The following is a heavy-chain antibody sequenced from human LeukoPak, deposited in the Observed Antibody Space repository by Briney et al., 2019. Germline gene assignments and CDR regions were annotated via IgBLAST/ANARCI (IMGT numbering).Heavy chain of an antibody. J-gene: IGHJ4*02. D-gene: IGHD5-18*01. Sequence: GGSLRLSCAASGFTFSSYGMHWVRQAPGKGLEWVAVIWYDGSNKYYADSVKGRFTISRDNSKNTLYLQMNSLRAEDTALYYCARDHEGGGYSYGCYDYWGQGTLVTVSS. CDR3: ARDHEGGGYSYGCYDY. CDR1: GFTFSSYG. V-gene: IGHV3-33*01. CDR2: IWYDGSNK.